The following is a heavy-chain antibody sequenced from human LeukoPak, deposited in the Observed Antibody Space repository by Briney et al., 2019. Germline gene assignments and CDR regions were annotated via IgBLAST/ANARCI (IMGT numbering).Heavy chain of an antibody. CDR3: ARQTMVRGVTDAFDI. J-gene: IGHJ3*02. V-gene: IGHV1-69*06. D-gene: IGHD3-10*01. CDR2: IIPIFGTA. Sequence: ASVKVSCKASGGTFSSYAISWVRQAPGQGLEWMGGIIPIFGTANYAQKFQGRVTITADKSTSTAYMELSSLRSEDTAVYYRARQTMVRGVTDAFDIWGQGTMVTVSS. CDR1: GGTFSSYA.